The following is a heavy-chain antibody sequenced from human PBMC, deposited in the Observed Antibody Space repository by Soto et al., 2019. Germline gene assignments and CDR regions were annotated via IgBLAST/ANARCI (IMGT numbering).Heavy chain of an antibody. V-gene: IGHV4-39*01. Sequence: PSETLSLTCTVSGGSISSSGYYWGWIRQPPGKGLEWIGSIYYSGSTYYNPSLKSRVTISVDTSKNQFSLKLSSVTAADTAVYYCARAPSGGYYDHDAFDIWGQGTMVIVSS. J-gene: IGHJ3*02. D-gene: IGHD3-3*01. CDR3: ARAPSGGYYDHDAFDI. CDR1: GGSISSSGYY. CDR2: IYYSGST.